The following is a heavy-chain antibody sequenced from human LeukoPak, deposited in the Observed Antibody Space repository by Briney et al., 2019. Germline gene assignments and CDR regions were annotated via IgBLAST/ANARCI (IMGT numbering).Heavy chain of an antibody. V-gene: IGHV1-18*01. Sequence: ASVKVSCKASGYTFTSYGISRVRQAPGQGLEWMGWISAYNGNTNYAQKLQGRVTMTTDTSTSTAYMELRSLRSDDTAVYYCARTQWLVRLFDPWGQGTLVTVSS. J-gene: IGHJ5*02. CDR1: GYTFTSYG. CDR2: ISAYNGNT. D-gene: IGHD6-19*01. CDR3: ARTQWLVRLFDP.